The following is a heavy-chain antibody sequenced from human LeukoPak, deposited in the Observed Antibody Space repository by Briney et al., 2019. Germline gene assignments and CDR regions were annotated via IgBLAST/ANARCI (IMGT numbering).Heavy chain of an antibody. CDR1: GGSFSGYY. D-gene: IGHD3-10*01. CDR2: INHSGST. J-gene: IGHJ4*02. V-gene: IGHV4-34*01. CDR3: ARGLLNYGSGSYSGY. Sequence: SETLSLTCAVYGGSFSGYYWSWIRQPPGKGLEWIGEINHSGSTNYNPSLKSRVTISVAPSKNQFSLKLSSVTAADTAVYYCARGLLNYGSGSYSGYWGQGTLVTVSS.